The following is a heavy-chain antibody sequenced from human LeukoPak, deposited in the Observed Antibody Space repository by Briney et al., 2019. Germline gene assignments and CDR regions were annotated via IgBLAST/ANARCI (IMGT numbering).Heavy chain of an antibody. CDR1: GGSISSGDYY. V-gene: IGHV4-30-4*01. CDR3: ARVLYYYGSGSYFGY. CDR2: IYYSGST. D-gene: IGHD3-10*01. J-gene: IGHJ4*02. Sequence: PSETLSLTCTVSGGSISSGDYYWSWIRQPPGKGLEWIGYIYYSGSTYYNPSLKSRVTISVDTSKNQFSLKLSSVTAADTAVYYCARVLYYYGSGSYFGYWGQGTLVTVSS.